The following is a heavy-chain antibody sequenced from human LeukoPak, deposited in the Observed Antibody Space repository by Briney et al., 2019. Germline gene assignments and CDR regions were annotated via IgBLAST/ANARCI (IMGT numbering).Heavy chain of an antibody. V-gene: IGHV3-48*03. CDR3: ARDRTYLGLDY. Sequence: GGSLRLSCAASGFTFSSYEMNWVRQAPGKGLDWVSYISSGGETIYYADSVKGRFTISRDNAKNSLYLQMNSLRPEDTAVYYCARDRTYLGLDYWGQGTRVTVSS. D-gene: IGHD1-14*01. CDR1: GFTFSSYE. CDR2: ISSGGETI. J-gene: IGHJ4*02.